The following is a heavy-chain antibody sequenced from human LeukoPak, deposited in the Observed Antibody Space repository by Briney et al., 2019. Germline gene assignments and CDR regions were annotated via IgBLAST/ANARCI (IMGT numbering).Heavy chain of an antibody. CDR3: AKHYIAAAGTEYNWFDP. D-gene: IGHD6-13*01. Sequence: GGSLRLSCAASGFIFSNYNMNWVRQAPGKGLEWVSSISSSSSFMKYADSLKGRFTISRDNAKNSLYLQVNSLRAEDTAVYYCAKHYIAAAGTEYNWFDPWGQGTLVTVSS. CDR2: ISSSSSFM. CDR1: GFIFSNYN. V-gene: IGHV3-21*04. J-gene: IGHJ5*02.